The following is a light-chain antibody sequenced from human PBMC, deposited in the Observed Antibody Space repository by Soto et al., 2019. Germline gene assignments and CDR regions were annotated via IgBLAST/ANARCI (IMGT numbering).Light chain of an antibody. Sequence: EIVMTQSPATLSVSPGEGATLSCRASQSVSRNLAWYQQKPGQPPRLLIYDASTWATGVPARFGGSGSGTEFALTISGLKSEDFAVYYCQQYGDWPPDTFGQGTKVEI. CDR2: DAS. V-gene: IGKV3-15*01. J-gene: IGKJ2*01. CDR3: QQYGDWPPDT. CDR1: QSVSRN.